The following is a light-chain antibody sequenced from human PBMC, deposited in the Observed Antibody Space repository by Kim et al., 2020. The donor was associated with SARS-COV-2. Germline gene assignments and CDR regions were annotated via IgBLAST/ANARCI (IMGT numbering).Light chain of an antibody. CDR3: RQHNTYPIT. Sequence: ASVGDRVTITCRASQDIRNDLGWYQQNPGRAPKRLIYGASSLQSGVPSRFSGSGSGTEFTLTISSLQPEDVATYFCRQHNTYPITFGQGTRLEIK. J-gene: IGKJ5*01. CDR2: GAS. CDR1: QDIRND. V-gene: IGKV1-17*01.